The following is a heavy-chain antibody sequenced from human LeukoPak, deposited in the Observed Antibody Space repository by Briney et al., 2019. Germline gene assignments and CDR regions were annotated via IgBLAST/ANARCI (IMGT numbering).Heavy chain of an antibody. Sequence: EGSLRLSCGASGFTFSSYGMHWVRQAPGKGLEWVAFIRYEGSNKYYADSVKGRFTISRDNSKNTLYLQMNSLRAEDTAVYYCASSRRQDYYYYMDVWGKGTTVTVSS. J-gene: IGHJ6*03. CDR1: GFTFSSYG. V-gene: IGHV3-30*02. CDR3: ASSRRQDYYYYMDV. CDR2: IRYEGSNK.